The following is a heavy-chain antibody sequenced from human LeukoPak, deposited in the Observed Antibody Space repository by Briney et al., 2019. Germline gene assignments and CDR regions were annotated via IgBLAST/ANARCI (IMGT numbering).Heavy chain of an antibody. D-gene: IGHD6-19*01. V-gene: IGHV1-18*04. CDR3: ARCQWPDYYYYYYMDV. CDR1: GYTFTGYY. J-gene: IGHJ6*03. CDR2: ISAYNGNT. Sequence: ASVKVSCKASGYTFTGYYMHWVRQAPGQGLEWMGWISAYNGNTNYAQKLQGRVTMTTDTSTSTAYMELRSLRSDDTAVYYCARCQWPDYYYYYYMDVWGKGTTVTISS.